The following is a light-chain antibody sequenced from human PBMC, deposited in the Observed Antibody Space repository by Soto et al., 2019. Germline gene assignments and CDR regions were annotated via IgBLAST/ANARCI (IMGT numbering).Light chain of an antibody. CDR3: CSYTSSSTLEWV. Sequence: QSVLTQPASVSGSPGQSITISCSGTTSDVGGYNLVSWYQQHTAKAPKLLIYEGTQRPSGVSSRFSGSKSGNTASLTISGLQAEDEADYYCCSYTSSSTLEWVFGGGTKLTVL. CDR2: EGT. V-gene: IGLV2-14*02. CDR1: TSDVGGYNL. J-gene: IGLJ3*02.